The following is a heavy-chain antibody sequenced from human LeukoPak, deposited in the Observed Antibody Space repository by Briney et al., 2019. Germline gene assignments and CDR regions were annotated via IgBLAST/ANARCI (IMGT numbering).Heavy chain of an antibody. CDR2: IYTSGST. Sequence: PSETLSLTCTVSGGSISGYYWSWIRQPAGKGLEWMGRIYTSGSTNYNPSLRSRVSISVDKSKNQFSLKLSSVTAADTAVYYCARGRPNEGYCSGGSCYGLDYWGQGTLVTVSS. CDR1: GGSISGYY. J-gene: IGHJ4*02. V-gene: IGHV4-4*07. CDR3: ARGRPNEGYCSGGSCYGLDY. D-gene: IGHD2-15*01.